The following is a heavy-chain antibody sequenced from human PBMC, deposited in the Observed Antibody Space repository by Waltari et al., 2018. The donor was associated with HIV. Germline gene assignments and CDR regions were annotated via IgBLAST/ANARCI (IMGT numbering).Heavy chain of an antibody. CDR2: ISSSSSYI. V-gene: IGHV3-21*01. D-gene: IGHD3-3*01. J-gene: IGHJ3*02. CDR1: GFTFSSYS. CDR3: AGDTSFWSSPDLDAFDI. Sequence: EVQLVESGGGLVKPGGSLRLSCAASGFTFSSYSMNWVRQAPGKGLEWVSSISSSSSYIYYADSVKGRFTISRDNAKNSLYLQMNSLRAEDTAVYYCAGDTSFWSSPDLDAFDIWGQGTMVTVSS.